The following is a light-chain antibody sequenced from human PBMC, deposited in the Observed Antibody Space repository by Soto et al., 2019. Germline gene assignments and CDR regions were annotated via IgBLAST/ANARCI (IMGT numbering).Light chain of an antibody. CDR1: RDVYINA. CDR3: QQYGASPFT. J-gene: IGKJ3*01. CDR2: GAS. Sequence: VVLTQSPATLSLSPGEPATLSCRASRDVYINALAWYQQKPGRTPILLIYGASTRATGIPDRFSATGSGTEFSLTISSVEPEDFAVYYCQQYGASPFTFGPGTRVEI. V-gene: IGKV3-20*01.